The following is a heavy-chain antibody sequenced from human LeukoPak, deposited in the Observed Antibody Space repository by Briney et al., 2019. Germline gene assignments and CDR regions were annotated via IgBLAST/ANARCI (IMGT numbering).Heavy chain of an antibody. Sequence: SETLSLTCTVSGGSVSSGSYYWSWIRQPPGKGLEWIGYIYYSGSTNYNPSLKSRVTISVDTSKNQFSLKLSSVTAADTAVYYCARDNTLHYCYGMDVWGQGTTVTVSS. CDR3: ARDNTLHYCYGMDV. D-gene: IGHD2-2*02. CDR1: GGSVSSGSYY. J-gene: IGHJ6*02. V-gene: IGHV4-61*01. CDR2: IYYSGST.